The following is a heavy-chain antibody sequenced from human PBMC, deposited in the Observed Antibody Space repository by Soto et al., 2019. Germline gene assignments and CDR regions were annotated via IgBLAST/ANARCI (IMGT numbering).Heavy chain of an antibody. J-gene: IGHJ5*02. V-gene: IGHV4-34*01. CDR1: GGSFSGYY. CDR3: ARGSGWSLNWFDP. CDR2: INHSGST. D-gene: IGHD6-19*01. Sequence: TSETLSLTCAVYGGSFSGYYWSWIRQPPGKGLEWIGEINHSGSTNYNPSLKSRVTISVDTSKNQFSLKLSSVTAADTAVYYCARGSGWSLNWFDPWGQGTLVTVSS.